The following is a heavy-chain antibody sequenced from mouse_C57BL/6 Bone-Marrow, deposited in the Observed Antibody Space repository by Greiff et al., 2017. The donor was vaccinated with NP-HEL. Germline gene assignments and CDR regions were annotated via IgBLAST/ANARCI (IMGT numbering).Heavy chain of an antibody. CDR2: ISNGGGST. D-gene: IGHD2-5*01. J-gene: IGHJ3*01. Sequence: EVKLMESGGGLVQPGGSLKLSCAASGFTFSDYYMYWVRQTPEKRLEWVAYISNGGGSTYYPATVKGRFTISRDNAKNTLYLQMSRLKSEDTAMYYCARTGTYYSNYAWFAYWGQGTLVTVSA. V-gene: IGHV5-12*01. CDR3: ARTGTYYSNYAWFAY. CDR1: GFTFSDYY.